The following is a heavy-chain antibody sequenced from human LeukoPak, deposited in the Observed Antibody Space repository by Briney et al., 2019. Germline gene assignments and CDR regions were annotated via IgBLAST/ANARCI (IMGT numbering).Heavy chain of an antibody. D-gene: IGHD3-9*01. V-gene: IGHV5-51*01. Sequence: GESLQISCKGSGYSFTNYWIGWVRQLPGKGLEWMGIIYPDDSNTKYSPSFQGQVTISADKSISTAYLQWSSLKASDTAMYHCARRYDILTGYNAFDIWGQGTMVTVSS. CDR1: GYSFTNYW. CDR2: IYPDDSNT. CDR3: ARRYDILTGYNAFDI. J-gene: IGHJ3*02.